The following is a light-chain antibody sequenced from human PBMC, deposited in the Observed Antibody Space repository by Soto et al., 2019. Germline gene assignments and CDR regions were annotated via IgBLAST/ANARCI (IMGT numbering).Light chain of an antibody. CDR1: NSNIGNNY. V-gene: IGLV1-51*01. J-gene: IGLJ2*01. CDR3: ATWDGGLSL. Sequence: QSVLTQPPSVSAAPGQTVTISCSGSNSNIGNNYVSWYQQLPGTAPKLLIYDNNMRPSGIPDRFFGSKSGTSATLGITGLQTGDEADYYCATWDGGLSLFGGGTKLTVL. CDR2: DNN.